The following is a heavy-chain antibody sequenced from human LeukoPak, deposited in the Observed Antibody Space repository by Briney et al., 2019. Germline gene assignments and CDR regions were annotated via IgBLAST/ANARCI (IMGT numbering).Heavy chain of an antibody. CDR1: GGSISSSSYY. CDR2: IYYSGST. Sequence: SETLSLTCTVSGGSISSSSYYWGWIRQPPGKGLEWIGSIYYSGSTYYNPSLKSRVTISVDTSKNQFSLKLSSVTAADTAVYYCASPQPDASDIWGQGTMVTVSS. J-gene: IGHJ3*02. V-gene: IGHV4-39*01. CDR3: ASPQPDASDI. D-gene: IGHD1-1*01.